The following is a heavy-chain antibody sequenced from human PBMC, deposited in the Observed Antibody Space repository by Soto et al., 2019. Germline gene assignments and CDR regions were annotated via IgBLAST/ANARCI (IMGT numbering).Heavy chain of an antibody. J-gene: IGHJ6*02. CDR1: GGSISSGGYY. D-gene: IGHD3-10*01. CDR2: IYYSGST. V-gene: IGHV4-31*03. CDR3: ARELRFGEDYYGMDV. Sequence: QVQLQESGPGLVKPSQTLSLTCTVSGGSISSGGYYWSWIRQHPGKGLEWIGYIYYSGSTYYNPSLKSRVTRSVDTSKNQFSLKLSSVTAADTAVYYCARELRFGEDYYGMDVWGHGTTVTVSS.